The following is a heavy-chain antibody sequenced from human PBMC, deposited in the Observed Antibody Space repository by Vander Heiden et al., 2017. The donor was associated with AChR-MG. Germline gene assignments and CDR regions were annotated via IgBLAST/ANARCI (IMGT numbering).Heavy chain of an antibody. CDR2: IYYSGST. J-gene: IGHJ2*01. CDR3: ARHGSYYDWYFDL. V-gene: IGHV4-39*01. Sequence: QLQLQESGPGLVKPSETLSLTCTVSGGSISSSSYYWGWIRQPPGKGLEWIGSIYYSGSTYYNPSLKSRVTISVDTSKNQFSLKLSSVTAADTAVYYCARHGSYYDWYFDLWGRGTLVTVSS. CDR1: GGSISSSSYY. D-gene: IGHD1-26*01.